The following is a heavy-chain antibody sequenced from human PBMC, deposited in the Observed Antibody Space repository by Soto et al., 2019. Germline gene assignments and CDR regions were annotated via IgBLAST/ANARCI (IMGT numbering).Heavy chain of an antibody. V-gene: IGHV1-18*01. CDR3: ARVKAYYDVLTGIQFDS. CDR2: INAHQGNT. J-gene: IGHJ4*02. Sequence: QVQLVQSGADVKKPGASVKVSCKASGYTFTNYGISWVRQASGQGLEWMGWINAHQGNTNYAQKVQGRVTMTTDTSSSTAYMELRSLRSDDTAVYYCARVKAYYDVLTGIQFDSWGQGTLVTVSS. D-gene: IGHD3-9*01. CDR1: GYTFTNYG.